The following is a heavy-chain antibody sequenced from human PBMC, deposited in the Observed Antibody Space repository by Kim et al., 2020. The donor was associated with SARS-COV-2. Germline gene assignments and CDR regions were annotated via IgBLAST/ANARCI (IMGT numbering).Heavy chain of an antibody. CDR2: VSWDGEDT. D-gene: IGHD6-25*01. J-gene: IGHJ4*02. CDR3: AKGGGSNSWEHFDS. CDR1: GFNFKDFV. V-gene: IGHV3-43*01. Sequence: GGSLRLSCAASGFNFKDFVMHWVRQFPGKGLEWVSLVSWDGEDTYYADPVKGRFTISRDNNNNSLYLEMKNLRNEDSALYFCAKGGGSNSWEHFDSWGQG.